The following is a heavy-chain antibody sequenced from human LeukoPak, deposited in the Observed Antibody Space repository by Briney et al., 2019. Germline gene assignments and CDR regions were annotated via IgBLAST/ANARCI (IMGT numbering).Heavy chain of an antibody. Sequence: GGFLRLSCAASGFTFSSYAMSWVRQAPGKGLEWVSAISGSGGSTYYADSVKGRFTISRDNSKDTLYLQMNSLRAEDTAVYYCAKDRGRGYSGYDSSWGQGTLVTVSS. CDR2: ISGSGGST. CDR1: GFTFSSYA. CDR3: AKDRGRGYSGYDSS. D-gene: IGHD5-12*01. J-gene: IGHJ5*02. V-gene: IGHV3-23*01.